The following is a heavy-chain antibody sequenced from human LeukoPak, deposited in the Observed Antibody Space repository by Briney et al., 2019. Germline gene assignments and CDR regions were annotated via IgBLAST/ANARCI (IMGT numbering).Heavy chain of an antibody. CDR1: GYTLTELS. CDR2: FDPEDGET. D-gene: IGHD3-22*01. CDR3: ATDRRSGPGYYDSSGYYNWFDP. Sequence: ASVKVSCKVSGYTLTELSMHWVRQAPGKGLEWMGGFDPEDGETIYAQKFQGRVTMTEDTSTDTAYMELSSLRSEDTAVYYCATDRRSGPGYYDSSGYYNWFDPWGQGTLVTVSS. J-gene: IGHJ5*02. V-gene: IGHV1-24*01.